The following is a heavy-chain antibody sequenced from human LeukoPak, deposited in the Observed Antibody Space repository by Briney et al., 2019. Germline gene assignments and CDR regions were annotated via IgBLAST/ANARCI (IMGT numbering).Heavy chain of an antibody. J-gene: IGHJ4*02. CDR1: GFTFSSYG. V-gene: IGHV3-30*02. CDR3: AKDQCTRASCDGYRGN. Sequence: GGSLRLSCAASGFTFSSYGMHWVRQAPGKGLEWVAFIHFDGSPKYSGDSVKGRFTVSRDNSKNTLYLQMNSLRPEDTAVYYCAKDQCTRASCDGYRGNWGQGTLVTVSS. D-gene: IGHD2-2*03. CDR2: IHFDGSPK.